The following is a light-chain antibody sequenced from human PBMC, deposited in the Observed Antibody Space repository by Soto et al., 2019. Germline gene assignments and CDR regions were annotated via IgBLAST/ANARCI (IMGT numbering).Light chain of an antibody. CDR1: RSNIGAGYD. Sequence: QSVLTQPPSVSGAPGQRVTISCTGSRSNIGAGYDVHWYQQLPRAAPKRLMYANNNRPSGVPVRFSASKSGTSASLAITGLQADDEADYYCQTYDSGLNVVVFGGGTKVTVL. V-gene: IGLV1-40*01. CDR3: QTYDSGLNVVV. CDR2: ANN. J-gene: IGLJ2*01.